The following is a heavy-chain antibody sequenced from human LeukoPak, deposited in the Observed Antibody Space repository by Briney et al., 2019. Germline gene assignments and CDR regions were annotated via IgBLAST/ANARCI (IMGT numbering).Heavy chain of an antibody. Sequence: GRSLRLSCAASGFTFSSYPMHWVRQAPGKGLEWLAVISYDGSEKHYADPVKGRFTISRDNSKNTVYLQMNSLRDEDTAVYYCARDEGSYYSSFDYWGQGTLVTVSS. V-gene: IGHV3-30-3*01. CDR3: ARDEGSYYSSFDY. CDR1: GFTFSSYP. CDR2: ISYDGSEK. D-gene: IGHD1-26*01. J-gene: IGHJ4*02.